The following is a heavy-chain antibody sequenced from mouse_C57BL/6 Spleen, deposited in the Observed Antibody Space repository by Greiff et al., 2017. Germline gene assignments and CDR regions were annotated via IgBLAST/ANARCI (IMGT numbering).Heavy chain of an antibody. Sequence: EVKLVESGGDLVKPGGSLKLSCAASGFTFSSYGMSWVRQTPDKRLEWVATISSGGSYTYYPDSVKGRFTISRDNAKNTLYLQMSSLKSEATAMYYCARLTTRYFDVWGTGTTVTVSS. J-gene: IGHJ1*03. CDR3: ARLTTRYFDV. V-gene: IGHV5-6*01. CDR1: GFTFSSYG. CDR2: ISSGGSYT.